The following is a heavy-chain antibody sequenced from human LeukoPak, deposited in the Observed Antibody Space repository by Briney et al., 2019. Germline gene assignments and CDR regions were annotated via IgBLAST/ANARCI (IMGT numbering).Heavy chain of an antibody. D-gene: IGHD3-10*01. CDR2: ISGSGGST. J-gene: IGHJ4*02. Sequence: GGSLRLSCAASGFTFSSYAMSWVRQAPGKGLEWVSAISGSGGSTYYADSVKGRFTISRDNSKNTLYLQMNSLRAEDTAVYYCARGDTMVRGVIDYWGQGTLVTVSS. CDR1: GFTFSSYA. V-gene: IGHV3-23*01. CDR3: ARGDTMVRGVIDY.